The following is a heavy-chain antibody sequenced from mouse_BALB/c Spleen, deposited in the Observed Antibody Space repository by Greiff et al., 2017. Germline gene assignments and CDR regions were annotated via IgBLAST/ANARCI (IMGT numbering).Heavy chain of an antibody. CDR2: INPSTGYT. CDR3: ARRRDGGWYFDV. Sequence: VQLQESGAELAKPGASVKMSCKASGYTFTSYWMHWVKQRPGQGLEWIGYINPSTGYTEYNQKFKDKATLTADKSSSTAYMQLSSLTSEDSAVYYCARRRDGGWYFDVWGAGTTVTVSS. J-gene: IGHJ1*01. D-gene: IGHD3-3*01. CDR1: GYTFTSYW. V-gene: IGHV1-7*01.